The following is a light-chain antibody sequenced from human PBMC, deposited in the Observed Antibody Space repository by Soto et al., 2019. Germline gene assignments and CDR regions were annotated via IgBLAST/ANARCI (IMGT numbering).Light chain of an antibody. CDR1: SSNIGADYD. CDR3: QSYDNTMSGYV. J-gene: IGLJ1*01. Sequence: QSALRQPPSVSGAPGQRVTICCTGSSSNIGADYDVHWYQHLPGRAPKLLIYGNTNRPSGVPDRFSGSRSGTSASLAITGLQAEDEADYYCQSYDNTMSGYVFGTGTKVTVL. V-gene: IGLV1-40*01. CDR2: GNT.